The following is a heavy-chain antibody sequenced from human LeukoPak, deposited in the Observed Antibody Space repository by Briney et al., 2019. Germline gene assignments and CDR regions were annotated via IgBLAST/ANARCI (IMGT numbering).Heavy chain of an antibody. CDR1: GFIVSGKY. D-gene: IGHD6-13*01. CDR2: IHTSYNT. CDR3: ATRIGAGGLFYFDY. V-gene: IGHV3-53*01. J-gene: IGHJ4*02. Sequence: GGSLRLSWAACGFIVSGKYRSGVRQARGKGLEWGSGIHTSYNTFYADSVKGRVSISSDTSKNTQNLQMNTLRAEDTAVYYCATRIGAGGLFYFDYWGQGTLVTVSS.